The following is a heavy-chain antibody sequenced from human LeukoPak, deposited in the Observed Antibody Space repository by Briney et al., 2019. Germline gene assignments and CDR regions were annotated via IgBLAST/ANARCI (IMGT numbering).Heavy chain of an antibody. V-gene: IGHV3-53*05. Sequence: PGGSLRLSCAASGFTVSTSYMTWVRQAPGKGLEWVSVLYTDGTTYYADSVKGRFTISRDNANNTLYLQMNSLRPEDTALYHCAKDKDFWSGYYRGLPYYYGLDVWGQGTTVTVSS. CDR3: AKDKDFWSGYYRGLPYYYGLDV. CDR1: GFTVSTSY. CDR2: LYTDGTT. D-gene: IGHD3-3*01. J-gene: IGHJ6*02.